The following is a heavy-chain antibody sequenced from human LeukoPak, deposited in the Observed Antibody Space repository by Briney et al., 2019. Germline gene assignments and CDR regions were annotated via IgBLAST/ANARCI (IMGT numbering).Heavy chain of an antibody. Sequence: SVKVSCKASGGTFSSYAISWVRQAPGQGLEWMGGIIPIFGTANYAQKFQGRVTITADESTSTAYMELSGLRSEDTAVYYCARGGGSSTAIDAFDIWGQGTMVTVSS. J-gene: IGHJ3*02. CDR3: ARGGGSSTAIDAFDI. CDR2: IIPIFGTA. D-gene: IGHD1-26*01. V-gene: IGHV1-69*01. CDR1: GGTFSSYA.